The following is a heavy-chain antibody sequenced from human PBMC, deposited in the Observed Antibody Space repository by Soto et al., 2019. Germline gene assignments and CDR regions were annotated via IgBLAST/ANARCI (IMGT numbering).Heavy chain of an antibody. Sequence: GGSLRLSXTASGFTFGDYDMSWVRQAPGKGLEGVGFIRSKAYGGTTEYAASVKGRFTISRDDSKSIAYLQMNSLKTEDTAVYYCTRDSPSHDFWSGYYPYYYYGMDVWGQGTTVTVSS. D-gene: IGHD3-3*01. V-gene: IGHV3-49*04. J-gene: IGHJ6*02. CDR3: TRDSPSHDFWSGYYPYYYYGMDV. CDR2: IRSKAYGGTT. CDR1: GFTFGDYD.